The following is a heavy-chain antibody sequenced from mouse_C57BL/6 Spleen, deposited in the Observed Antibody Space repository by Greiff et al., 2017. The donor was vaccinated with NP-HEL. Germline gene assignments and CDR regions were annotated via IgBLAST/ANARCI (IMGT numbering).Heavy chain of an antibody. V-gene: IGHV1-50*01. Sequence: VQLQQPGAELVKPGASVKLSCKASGYTFTSYWMQWVKQRPGQGLEWIGEIDPSDSYTNYNQKFKGKATLTVDTSSSTAYMQLSSLTSEDSAVYYCARGSRGYFDYWGQGTTLTVSS. CDR1: GYTFTSYW. CDR2: IDPSDSYT. J-gene: IGHJ2*01. CDR3: ARGSRGYFDY.